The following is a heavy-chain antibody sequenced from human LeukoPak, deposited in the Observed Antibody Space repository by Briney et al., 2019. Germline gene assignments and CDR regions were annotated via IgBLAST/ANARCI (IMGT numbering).Heavy chain of an antibody. D-gene: IGHD6-19*01. CDR1: GGSFSGYY. CDR3: ARGRYPWAVAGRAWDY. CDR2: INHSGST. V-gene: IGHV4-34*01. Sequence: SETLSLTCAVYGGSFSGYYWSWIRQPPGKGLEWIGEINHSGSTNYNPSLKSRVTISVDTSKNQFSLKLSSVTAADTAVYYCARGRYPWAVAGRAWDYWGQGTLVTVSS. J-gene: IGHJ4*02.